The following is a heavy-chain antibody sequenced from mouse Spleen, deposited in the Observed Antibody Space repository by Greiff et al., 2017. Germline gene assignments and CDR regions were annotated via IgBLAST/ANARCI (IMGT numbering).Heavy chain of an antibody. Sequence: VQLQESGPGLVQPSQSLSITCTVSGFSLSGYGVQWVRQSPGKNLEWLGVIWHGGSTDYNAAFISRLSISRDISRSQVFFKMNSLQTDDTAIYYCARSFDVWGTGTTVTVSS. CDR2: IWHGGST. J-gene: IGHJ1*03. CDR1: GFSLSGYG. CDR3: ARSFDV. V-gene: IGHV2-2*01.